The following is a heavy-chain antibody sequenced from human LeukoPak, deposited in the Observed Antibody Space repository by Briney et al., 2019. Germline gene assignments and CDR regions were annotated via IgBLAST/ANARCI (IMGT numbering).Heavy chain of an antibody. J-gene: IGHJ6*03. CDR3: ARLRTVYSSGWQIYYYYYMDV. D-gene: IGHD6-19*01. CDR1: GGSINSGSYY. Sequence: SETLSLTCTVSGGSINSGSYYWGWIRQPPGKGLEWIGSSYQSGSTYYNPSLKSRVTISVDTSKNQFSLKLGSVTAADTAVYYCARLRTVYSSGWQIYYYYYMDVWGKGTTVTISS. V-gene: IGHV4-39*07. CDR2: SYQSGST.